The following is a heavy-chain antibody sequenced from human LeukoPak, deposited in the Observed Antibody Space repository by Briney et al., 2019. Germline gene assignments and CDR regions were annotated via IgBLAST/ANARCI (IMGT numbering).Heavy chain of an antibody. D-gene: IGHD4-11*01. CDR1: GFTFSSYG. J-gene: IGHJ6*02. CDR2: IWYDGSNK. CDR3: ARVYRLPFGLQYVLYYYGMDV. Sequence: GGSLRLSCAASGFTFSSYGMHWVRQAPGKGLEWVAVIWYDGSNKYYADSVKGRFTISRDNSKNTLYLQMNSLRAEDTAVYYCARVYRLPFGLQYVLYYYGMDVWGQGTTVTVSS. V-gene: IGHV3-33*01.